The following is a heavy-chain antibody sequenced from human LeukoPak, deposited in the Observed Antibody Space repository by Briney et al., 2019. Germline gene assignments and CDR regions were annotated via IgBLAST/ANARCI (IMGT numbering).Heavy chain of an antibody. Sequence: GGSLRLSCAASGFTFSRFSMNWVRQAPGKGLEWVSGISWNSGSIGYADSVKGRFTISRDNAKNSLYLQMNSLRAEDTALYYCAKEQRGAAAFDYWGQGTLVTVSS. CDR1: GFTFSRFS. CDR3: AKEQRGAAAFDY. D-gene: IGHD6-13*01. CDR2: ISWNSGSI. J-gene: IGHJ4*02. V-gene: IGHV3-9*01.